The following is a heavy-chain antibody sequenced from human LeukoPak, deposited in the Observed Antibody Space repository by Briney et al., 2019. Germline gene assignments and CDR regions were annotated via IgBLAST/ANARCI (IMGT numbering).Heavy chain of an antibody. CDR3: ARGGKKLPLSY. D-gene: IGHD5-12*01. V-gene: IGHV4-59*12. J-gene: IGHJ4*02. CDR1: GGSISSYY. Sequence: SETLSLTCTVSGGSISSYYWSWIRQPPGKGLEWIGYIYYSGSTNYNPSLKSRVTISVDTSKNQFSLKLSSVTAADTAVYYCARGGKKLPLSYWGQGTLVTVSS. CDR2: IYYSGST.